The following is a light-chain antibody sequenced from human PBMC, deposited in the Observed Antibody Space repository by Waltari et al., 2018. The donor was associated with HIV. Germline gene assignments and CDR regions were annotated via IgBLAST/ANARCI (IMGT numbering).Light chain of an antibody. CDR2: EDD. CDR1: SSDVGSYTL. V-gene: IGLV2-23*01. J-gene: IGLJ3*02. CDR3: CSYAGSTTWL. Sequence: SALTQPASVSGSPGQAITVSCPGSSSDVGSYTLVSWYQQHPGKAPKLMIYEDDKRPSGVSNRFSGSKSGNTAYLTISGLQAEDEADYYCCSYAGSTTWLFGGGTKLTVL.